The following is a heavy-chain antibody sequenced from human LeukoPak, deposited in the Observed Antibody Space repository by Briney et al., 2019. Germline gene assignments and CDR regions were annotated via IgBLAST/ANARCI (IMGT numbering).Heavy chain of an antibody. Sequence: SETLSLTCTVSAYSISSGYYWGWIRQPPGKGLEWIGSIYYSGSTYYNPSLKSRVTISVDTSKNQFSLKLSSVTAADTAVYYCARKTGSSSYYFDYWGQGTLVTVSS. CDR1: AYSISSGYY. J-gene: IGHJ4*02. CDR2: IYYSGST. D-gene: IGHD6-6*01. CDR3: ARKTGSSSYYFDY. V-gene: IGHV4-38-2*02.